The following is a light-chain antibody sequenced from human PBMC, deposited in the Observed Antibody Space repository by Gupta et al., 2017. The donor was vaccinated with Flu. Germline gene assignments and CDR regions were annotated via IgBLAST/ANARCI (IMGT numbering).Light chain of an antibody. CDR3: QQYDSTPRS. J-gene: IGKJ1*01. Sequence: DIVMTQSPDSLVVSVGERAPINCKSSQSGLSSSNNKNYLAWYQQKPGQPPKLLIYWASTRESGVPDRFSGSGSGTDFTLTISSLQAEDVAVYYCQQYDSTPRSFGQGTKVEIK. CDR1: QSGLSSSNNKNY. CDR2: WAS. V-gene: IGKV4-1*01.